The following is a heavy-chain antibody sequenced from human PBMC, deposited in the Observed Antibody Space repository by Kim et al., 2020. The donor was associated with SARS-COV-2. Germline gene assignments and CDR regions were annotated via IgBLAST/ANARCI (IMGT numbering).Heavy chain of an antibody. CDR2: ISYDGSNK. Sequence: GGSLRLSCAASGFTFSSYAMHWVRQAPGKGLEWVAVISYDGSNKYYADSVKSRFTISRDNSKNTLYLQMNSLRAEDTAVYYCARDYYDSKYFDYWGQGTLVTVSS. J-gene: IGHJ4*02. CDR1: GFTFSSYA. D-gene: IGHD3-22*01. V-gene: IGHV3-30*04. CDR3: ARDYYDSKYFDY.